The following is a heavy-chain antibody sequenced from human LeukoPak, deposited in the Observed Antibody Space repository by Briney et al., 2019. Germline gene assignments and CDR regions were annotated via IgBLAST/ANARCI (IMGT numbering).Heavy chain of an antibody. D-gene: IGHD3-16*01. CDR3: TRDGGTLDY. CDR2: IRSKAFGGAT. Sequence: PGGALRLSCTGSGYTFGDYAMSWVRQSPGKGREWVSLIRSKAFGGATEYAASVKGRFTISRDDSKSIAYLQMNSLKTEDTAMYYCTRDGGTLDYWGQGTLVTVSS. V-gene: IGHV3-49*04. J-gene: IGHJ4*02. CDR1: GYTFGDYA.